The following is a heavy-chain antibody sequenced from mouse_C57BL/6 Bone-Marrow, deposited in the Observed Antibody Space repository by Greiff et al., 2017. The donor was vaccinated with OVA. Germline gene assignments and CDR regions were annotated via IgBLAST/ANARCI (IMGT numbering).Heavy chain of an antibody. J-gene: IGHJ2*01. V-gene: IGHV14-4*01. CDR1: GFNIKDDY. CDR3: TTGDYYGSSYDY. CDR2: IDPENGDT. Sequence: VQLKESGAELVRPGASVKLSCTASGFNIKDDYMHWVKQRPEQGLEWIGWIDPENGDTEYASKFQGKATITADTSSNTAYLQRSSLTSEDTAVYYCTTGDYYGSSYDYWGQGTTLTVSS. D-gene: IGHD1-1*01.